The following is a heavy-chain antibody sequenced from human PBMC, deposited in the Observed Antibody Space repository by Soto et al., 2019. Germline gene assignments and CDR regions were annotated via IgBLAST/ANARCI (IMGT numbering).Heavy chain of an antibody. V-gene: IGHV3-15*01. J-gene: IGHJ2*01. CDR2: IRRKADGGTT. D-gene: IGHD5-12*01. CDR1: GFTFSNAW. CDR3: ITDPFLGEFLGYYFNL. Sequence: EAQLVESGGDLVKPGGSLRLSCAASGFTFSNAWMSWVRQAPGKGLEWVARIRRKADGGTTDYPAPVKGRFTISRDDSQHMLFLQMNSLMTEDTAVYYCITDPFLGEFLGYYFNLWGPGTLVTVYS.